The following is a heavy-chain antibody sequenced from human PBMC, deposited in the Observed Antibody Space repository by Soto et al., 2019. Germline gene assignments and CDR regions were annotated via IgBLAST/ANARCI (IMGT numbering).Heavy chain of an antibody. D-gene: IGHD3-22*01. CDR2: ISGSGGST. Sequence: PGGSLRLSCAASGFTFSSYAMSWVGQGPGKGLEWVSAISGSGGSTYYADSVKGRFTISRDNSKNTLYLQMNSLRAEDTAVYYCAKDPSYDSSGLLDYWGQGTLVTLSS. CDR3: AKDPSYDSSGLLDY. J-gene: IGHJ4*02. CDR1: GFTFSSYA. V-gene: IGHV3-23*01.